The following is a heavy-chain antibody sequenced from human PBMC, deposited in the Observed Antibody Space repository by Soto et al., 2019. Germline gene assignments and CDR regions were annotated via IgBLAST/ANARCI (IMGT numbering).Heavy chain of an antibody. Sequence: SETLSLTCTVSGGSVSRSAYYWSWIRQLPGKGLEWIGYIFYTGNTYYNPSLKSRVTMSVDTSENQFSLKMSSVTAADTAVYYCARSEMATTGPYFDYWGQGTLVTVSS. CDR2: IFYTGNT. J-gene: IGHJ4*02. V-gene: IGHV4-31*03. D-gene: IGHD5-12*01. CDR1: GGSVSRSAYY. CDR3: ARSEMATTGPYFDY.